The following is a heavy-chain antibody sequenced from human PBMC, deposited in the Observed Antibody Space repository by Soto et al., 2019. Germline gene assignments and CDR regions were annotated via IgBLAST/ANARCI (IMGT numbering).Heavy chain of an antibody. D-gene: IGHD3-10*01. J-gene: IGHJ6*03. V-gene: IGHV3-66*01. CDR2: IYSGGST. Sequence: GGSLRLSCAASGFTVSSNYMSWVRQAPGKGLEWVSVIYSGGSTYYADSVKGRFTISRDNSKNTLYLQMNSLRAEDTAVYYCARARGKGYYYMDVWGKGTTVTVSS. CDR1: GFTVSSNY. CDR3: ARARGKGYYYMDV.